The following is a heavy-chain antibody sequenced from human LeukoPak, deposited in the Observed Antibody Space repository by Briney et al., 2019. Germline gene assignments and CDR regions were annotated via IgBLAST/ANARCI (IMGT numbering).Heavy chain of an antibody. Sequence: SETQSLTCTVSGGSISSYYWSWIRDPAGKGLEWIGRIYTSGCTNYNPSLKSRVNMSVDTSKDQFSLKLSAVTAADTAVYYCARGSRVDFDYCGQGTLVTVSS. J-gene: IGHJ4*02. V-gene: IGHV4-4*07. CDR2: IYTSGCT. CDR1: GGSISSYY. D-gene: IGHD3-3*01. CDR3: ARGSRVDFDY.